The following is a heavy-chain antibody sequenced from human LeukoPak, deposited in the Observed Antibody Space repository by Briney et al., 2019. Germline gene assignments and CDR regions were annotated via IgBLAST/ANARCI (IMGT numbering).Heavy chain of an antibody. J-gene: IGHJ4*02. D-gene: IGHD3-22*01. CDR2: IGSSSSYI. CDR1: GFTFSSYS. Sequence: GGSLRLSCAASGFTFSSYSMNWVRQAPGKGLEWVSSIGSSSSYIYYADSVKGRFTISRDNAKNSLYLQMNSLRAEDTAVYYCAREDSSGPLYYFDYWGQGTLVTVSS. V-gene: IGHV3-21*01. CDR3: AREDSSGPLYYFDY.